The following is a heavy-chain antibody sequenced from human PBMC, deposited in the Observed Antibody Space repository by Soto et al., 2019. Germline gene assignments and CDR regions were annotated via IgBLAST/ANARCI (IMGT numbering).Heavy chain of an antibody. CDR3: VSGDAWGVLLAY. CDR1: GGSFSGYY. Sequence: SETLSLTCAVYGGSFSGYYWSWIRQPPGKGLEWIGEINHSGSTNYNPSLKSRVTISVDTSKNQFSLKLSSVTAADTAVYYCVSGDAWGVLLAYWGQGARVTGSS. CDR2: INHSGST. V-gene: IGHV4-34*01. J-gene: IGHJ4*02. D-gene: IGHD3-16*01.